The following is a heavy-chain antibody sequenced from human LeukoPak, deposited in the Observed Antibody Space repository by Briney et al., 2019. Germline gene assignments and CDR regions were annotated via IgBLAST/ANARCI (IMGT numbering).Heavy chain of an antibody. CDR3: ARDLRSSSAMDV. CDR1: GGSISSYS. Sequence: PSETLSLTCTVSGGSISSYSWSWIRQPPGKGLEWIGYIYYSGTTNYNPSLKSRVTISVDTSKNQFSLKLSSVTAADTAVYYCARDLRSSSAMDVWGKGTTVTVSS. D-gene: IGHD6-6*01. CDR2: IYYSGTT. V-gene: IGHV4-59*01. J-gene: IGHJ6*03.